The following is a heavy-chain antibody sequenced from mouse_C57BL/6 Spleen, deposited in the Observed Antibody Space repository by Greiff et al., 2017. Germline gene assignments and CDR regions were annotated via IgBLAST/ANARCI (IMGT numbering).Heavy chain of an antibody. D-gene: IGHD1-1*01. J-gene: IGHJ3*01. V-gene: IGHV5-4*01. Sequence: EVKLMESGGGLVKPGGSLKLSCAASGFTFSSCAMSWVRQTPEKRLEWVATISDGGSYTYYPDNVKGRFTISRDNAKNNLYLQMSHLKSEDTAMYYCARDNYGSSYGFAYWGQGTLVTVSA. CDR2: ISDGGSYT. CDR3: ARDNYGSSYGFAY. CDR1: GFTFSSCA.